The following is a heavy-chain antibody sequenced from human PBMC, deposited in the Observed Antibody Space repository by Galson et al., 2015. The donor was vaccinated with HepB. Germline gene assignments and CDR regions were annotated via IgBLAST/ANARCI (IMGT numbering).Heavy chain of an antibody. Sequence: SLRLSCAASGFTFSSYGMHWVRQAPGKGLEWVAVISYDGSNKYYADSVKGRFTISRDNSKNTLYLQMNSLRAEDTAVYYCAKALIVGATAYFDYWGQGTLVTVSS. CDR1: GFTFSSYG. J-gene: IGHJ4*02. CDR3: AKALIVGATAYFDY. CDR2: ISYDGSNK. V-gene: IGHV3-30*18. D-gene: IGHD1-26*01.